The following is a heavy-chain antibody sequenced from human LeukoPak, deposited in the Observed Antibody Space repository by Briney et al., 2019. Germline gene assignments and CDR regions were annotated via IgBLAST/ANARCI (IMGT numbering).Heavy chain of an antibody. V-gene: IGHV4-61*01. J-gene: IGHJ3*02. Sequence: PSETLSLTCTVSGGSVSSGSYYWSWIREPPGKGLEWIGYIYYSGGTNYNPSLKSRVTISVDTSKNQFSLKLSSVTAADTAVYYCARVQLERRDAFDIWGQGTMVTVSS. D-gene: IGHD1-1*01. CDR1: GGSVSSGSYY. CDR2: IYYSGGT. CDR3: ARVQLERRDAFDI.